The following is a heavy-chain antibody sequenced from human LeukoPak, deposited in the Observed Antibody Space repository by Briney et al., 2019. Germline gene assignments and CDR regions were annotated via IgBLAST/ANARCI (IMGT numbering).Heavy chain of an antibody. J-gene: IGHJ4*02. CDR1: GFMFDTYS. D-gene: IGHD2-21*02. CDR3: ARVRWGDFSPQCDY. CDR2: IGSRSGYI. V-gene: IGHV3-21*01. Sequence: GGSLRLSCVGSGFMFDTYSMNWVRQAPGKGLEWVSSIGSRSGYIYYADSVKGRFTISRDNANNSVYLQMNRLKAEDTAVYYCARVRWGDFSPQCDYWGQGTLITVSS.